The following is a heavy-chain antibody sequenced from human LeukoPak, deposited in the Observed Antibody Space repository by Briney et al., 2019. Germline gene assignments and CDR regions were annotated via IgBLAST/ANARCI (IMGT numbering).Heavy chain of an antibody. Sequence: PSETQSLTCAVYGGSFSGYYWSWIRQPPGKGLEWIGEINHSGSTNYNPSLKSRVTISVDTSKNQFSLKLSSVTAADTAVYYCAKGTPEAFDIWAKGQWSPSLQ. CDR2: INHSGST. J-gene: IGHJ3*02. CDR1: GGSFSGYY. D-gene: IGHD2-15*01. CDR3: AKGTPEAFDI. V-gene: IGHV4-34*01.